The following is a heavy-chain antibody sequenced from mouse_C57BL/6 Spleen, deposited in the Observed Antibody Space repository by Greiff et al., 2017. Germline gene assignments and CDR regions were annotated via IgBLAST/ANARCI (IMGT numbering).Heavy chain of an antibody. CDR1: GFNIKDYY. CDR2: IDPEDGDT. D-gene: IGHD1-1*01. J-gene: IGHJ2*01. CDR3: ARCHGSSYDFDY. V-gene: IGHV14-2*01. Sequence: VQLQQSGAELVKPGASVKLSCTASGFNIKDYYMHWVKQRTEQGLEWIGRIDPEDGDTKYAPKFQGKATITADTSSNTAYMQLSSLTSEDTAVYCGARCHGSSYDFDYWGQGTTLTVSS.